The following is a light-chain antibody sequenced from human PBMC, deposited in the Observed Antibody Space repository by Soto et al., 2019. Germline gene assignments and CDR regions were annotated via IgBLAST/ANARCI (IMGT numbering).Light chain of an antibody. J-gene: IGLJ2*01. V-gene: IGLV2-14*01. CDR2: EVS. CDR1: SSDVGGYNY. Sequence: QSALTQPASVSGSPGQSITISCTGTSSDVGGYNYVSWYQQHPGKAPKLMIYEVSNRPSGVSNRFSGSKSGNTASLTISGLRAEDEADYYCSSYTSSSISYVVFGGGTKLTVL. CDR3: SSYTSSSISYVV.